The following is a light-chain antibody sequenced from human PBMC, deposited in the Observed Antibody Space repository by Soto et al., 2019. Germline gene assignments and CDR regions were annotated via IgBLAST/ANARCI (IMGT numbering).Light chain of an antibody. CDR3: QRFDSYSPMYP. CDR2: KSS. CDR1: ESINRW. J-gene: IGKJ2*01. Sequence: DIQVTQSPSTLSASVGDRVTITCRASESINRWLAWYQQKPGSAPKLLIYKSSTLQSGVPSRFSGSGYGTEFTLTISSLQPDDFATYYCQRFDSYSPMYPFGPGTKVDIK. V-gene: IGKV1-5*03.